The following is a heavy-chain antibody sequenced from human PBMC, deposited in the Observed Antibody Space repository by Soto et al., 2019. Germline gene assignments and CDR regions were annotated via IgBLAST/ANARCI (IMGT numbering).Heavy chain of an antibody. Sequence: QVQLQESGPGLVKPSETLSLTCTVSGGSISSYYWSWIRQPPGKGLEWIGYIYYSGSTNYNPSLKSRVTISVDTSKNQFSLKLSSVTAADTAVYYCARHGHNGSPGGPFDYWGQGTLVTVSS. J-gene: IGHJ4*02. V-gene: IGHV4-59*08. CDR3: ARHGHNGSPGGPFDY. CDR1: GGSISSYY. CDR2: IYYSGST. D-gene: IGHD1-26*01.